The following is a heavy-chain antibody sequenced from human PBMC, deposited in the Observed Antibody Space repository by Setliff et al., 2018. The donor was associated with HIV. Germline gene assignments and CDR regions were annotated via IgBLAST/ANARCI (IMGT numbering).Heavy chain of an antibody. Sequence: LSLTCTVSGGSFSSGGYYWSWIRQHPGKGLEWIGYIYYSGSTYNNPSLKSRITMSIDTSKNQFSLKLSSVTAADTAVYYCARTRGAGGPFDIWGQGTMVT. CDR3: ARTRGAGGPFDI. CDR1: GGSFSSGGYY. J-gene: IGHJ3*02. D-gene: IGHD2-8*02. V-gene: IGHV4-31*03. CDR2: IYYSGST.